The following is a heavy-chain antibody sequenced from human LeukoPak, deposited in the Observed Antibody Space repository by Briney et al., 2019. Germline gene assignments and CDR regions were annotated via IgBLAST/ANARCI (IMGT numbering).Heavy chain of an antibody. CDR1: GFTFSSYW. V-gene: IGHV3-7*01. D-gene: IGHD3-22*01. CDR3: ARTPNYYDSSGYPMAYYFDY. J-gene: IGHJ4*02. Sequence: PGGSLRLSCAASGFTFSSYWMSWVRQAPGKGLEWVANIKQDGSEKYYVGSVKGRFTISRDNAKNSLYLQMNSLRAEDTAVYYCARTPNYYDSSGYPMAYYFDYWGQGTLVTVSS. CDR2: IKQDGSEK.